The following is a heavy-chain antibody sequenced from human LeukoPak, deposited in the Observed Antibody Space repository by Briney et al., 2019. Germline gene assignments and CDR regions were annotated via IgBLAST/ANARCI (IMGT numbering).Heavy chain of an antibody. D-gene: IGHD3-22*01. V-gene: IGHV1-2*06. CDR1: GYTFTGYY. J-gene: IGHJ4*02. CDR2: INPNSGGT. Sequence: ASVKVSCKASGYTFTGYYMHWVRLAPGQGREWMGRINPNSGGTNYAQKFQGRVTMTRDTSISTAYMELSRLRSDDTAVYYCARGGLGYYDSTLANYWGQGTPVTVSS. CDR3: ARGGLGYYDSTLANY.